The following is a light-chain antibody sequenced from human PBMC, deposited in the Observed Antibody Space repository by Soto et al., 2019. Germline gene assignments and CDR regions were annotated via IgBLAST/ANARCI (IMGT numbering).Light chain of an antibody. CDR2: KAS. Sequence: DIRMKQSPSAVSGSVGDRVTITCRASQTISSWLAWYQQKPGKAPKLLIYKASTLKSGVPSRFSGSGSGTEFTLTISSLQPDDFATYYCQLYNSYSEAFGQGTKVDIK. CDR3: QLYNSYSEA. J-gene: IGKJ1*01. CDR1: QTISSW. V-gene: IGKV1-5*03.